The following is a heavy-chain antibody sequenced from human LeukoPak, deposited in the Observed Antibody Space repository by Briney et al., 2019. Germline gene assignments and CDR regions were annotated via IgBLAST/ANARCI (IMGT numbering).Heavy chain of an antibody. CDR2: ISAYNGNT. J-gene: IGHJ4*02. D-gene: IGHD1-26*01. V-gene: IGHV1-18*01. Sequence: ASVKVSCKASGYTFINFAMNWVRQAPGQGLEWMGWISAYNGNTNYAQKLQGRVTMTTDTSTSTAYMELRSLRSDDTAVYYCARVRVGATGAFDYWGQGTLVTVSS. CDR1: GYTFINFA. CDR3: ARVRVGATGAFDY.